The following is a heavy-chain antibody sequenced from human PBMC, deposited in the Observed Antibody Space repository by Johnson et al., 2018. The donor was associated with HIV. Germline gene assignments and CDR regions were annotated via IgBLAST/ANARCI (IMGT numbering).Heavy chain of an antibody. V-gene: IGHV3-66*01. CDR2: IYSDGGT. D-gene: IGHD4-23*01. J-gene: IGHJ3*02. CDR3: ARDGGETVVGSGAFDI. Sequence: MLLVESGGGLVQPGGSLRLSCTASGFTVSSNYMTWVRQAPGTGLEWVSTIYSDGGTYHADSVRGRFTISRDSSKNTVYLQMNSLRVEDTAVYYCARDGGETVVGSGAFDIWGQGTMVTVSS. CDR1: GFTVSSNY.